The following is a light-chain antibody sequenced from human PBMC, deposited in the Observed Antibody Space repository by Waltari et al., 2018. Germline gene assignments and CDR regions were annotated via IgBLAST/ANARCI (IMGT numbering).Light chain of an antibody. J-gene: IGKJ4*02. CDR2: GAS. V-gene: IGKV3-15*01. Sequence: ETVMTHSPATLSVYPGERATRACRASQSVSSNLAWYQQKPGQAPRRLIYGASTRATGIPARFSGSGSGTEFTLTISSLQSEDFAVYYCQQYNNWPLTFGGGTKVEIK. CDR1: QSVSSN. CDR3: QQYNNWPLT.